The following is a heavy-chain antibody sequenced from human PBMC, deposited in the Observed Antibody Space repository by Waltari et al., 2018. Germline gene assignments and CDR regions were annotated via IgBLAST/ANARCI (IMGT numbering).Heavy chain of an antibody. J-gene: IGHJ1*01. V-gene: IGHV3-21*01. D-gene: IGHD2-2*01. CDR1: GFSFMQYA. CDR2: IGGDSVDI. Sequence: VESGGGLVRPGGSLRLSCEASGFSFMQYALNWFRQASGKGVWWVAAIGGDSVDIYYRASVKGRFTVSRDNARSALYLQMNSLRVDDTAVYYCARRRSGDCSETSCFMPPGYWGQGTLVTVSS. CDR3: ARRRSGDCSETSCFMPPGY.